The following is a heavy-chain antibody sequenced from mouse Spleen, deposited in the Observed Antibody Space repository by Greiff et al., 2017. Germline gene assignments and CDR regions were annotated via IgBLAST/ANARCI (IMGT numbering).Heavy chain of an antibody. D-gene: IGHD1-1*01. CDR3: TTRDGSSSGDY. CDR2: IDPENGDT. Sequence: VQLKQSGAELVRPGASVKLSCTASGFNIKDDYMHWVKQRPEQGLEWIGWIDPENGDTEYASKFQGKATITADTSSNTAYLQLSSLTSEDTAVYYCTTRDGSSSGDYWGQGTSVTVSS. V-gene: IGHV14-4*01. CDR1: GFNIKDDY. J-gene: IGHJ4*01.